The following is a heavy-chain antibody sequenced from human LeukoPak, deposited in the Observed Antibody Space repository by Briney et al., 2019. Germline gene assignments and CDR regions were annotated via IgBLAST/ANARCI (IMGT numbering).Heavy chain of an antibody. Sequence: SETLSLTCAVSGYSISSGYYWGWIRQPPGKGLEWIGSIYHGGSTYYNPSLKSRVTISVDTSKNQFSLKLSSVTAADTAVYYCARSTTVTLGAFDIWGQGTMVTVSS. CDR2: IYHGGST. V-gene: IGHV4-38-2*01. J-gene: IGHJ3*02. CDR1: GYSISSGYY. CDR3: ARSTTVTLGAFDI. D-gene: IGHD4-17*01.